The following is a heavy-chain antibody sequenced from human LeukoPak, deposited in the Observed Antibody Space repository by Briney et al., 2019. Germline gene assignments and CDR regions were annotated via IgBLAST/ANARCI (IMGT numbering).Heavy chain of an antibody. Sequence: ASVRVSCKASGYTFTAYYLHWVRQAPGQGLEWMGWINPNSGGTNYAQRFQGRVTMTRDTSINTAFMELSRLRSDDTAVYYCARMEMIKINAGGFWGQGTLVTVSS. CDR2: INPNSGGT. J-gene: IGHJ4*02. CDR3: ARMEMIKINAGGF. CDR1: GYTFTAYY. V-gene: IGHV1-2*02. D-gene: IGHD3-22*01.